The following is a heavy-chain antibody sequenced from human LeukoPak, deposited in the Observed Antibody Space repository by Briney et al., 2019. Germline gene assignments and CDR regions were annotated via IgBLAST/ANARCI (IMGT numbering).Heavy chain of an antibody. J-gene: IGHJ3*02. CDR1: GYTFTSYG. Sequence: GASVKVSCKASGYTFTSYGISWVRQAPGQGLEWMGWISAYNGNTNYAQKLQGRVTMTTDTPTSTAYMELRSLRSDDTAVYYCARDLYSSGWTDAFDIWGQGTMVTVSS. D-gene: IGHD6-19*01. CDR3: ARDLYSSGWTDAFDI. V-gene: IGHV1-18*01. CDR2: ISAYNGNT.